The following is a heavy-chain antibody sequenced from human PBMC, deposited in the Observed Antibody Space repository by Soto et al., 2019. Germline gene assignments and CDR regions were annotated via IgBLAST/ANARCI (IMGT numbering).Heavy chain of an antibody. Sequence: GGSLRLSCAAYGFTFSNFGMHWVRQAAGKGLEWMAVVSADGNIKYYADSVKGRLTISRDSSRDTLSLQMNSLRAEDTAVYYCVKAKGSNSGYDFFFDSRGQGALVTVS. D-gene: IGHD5-12*01. CDR2: VSADGNIK. J-gene: IGHJ4*02. CDR1: GFTFSNFG. V-gene: IGHV3-30*18. CDR3: VKAKGSNSGYDFFFDS.